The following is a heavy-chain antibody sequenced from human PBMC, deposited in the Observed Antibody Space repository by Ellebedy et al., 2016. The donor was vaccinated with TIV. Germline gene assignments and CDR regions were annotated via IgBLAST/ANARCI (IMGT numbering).Heavy chain of an antibody. CDR3: ARATGYYYDDSGYPDY. V-gene: IGHV3-74*01. D-gene: IGHD3-22*01. Sequence: GESLKISCAASGFTFSSYWMHWVRRAPGKGLVWVSRIEVYGSSTSYADSVKGRFGISRDNAKNTLYLQMNSLRAEDTAVYYCARATGYYYDDSGYPDYWGQGTLVTVSS. CDR2: IEVYGSST. J-gene: IGHJ4*02. CDR1: GFTFSSYW.